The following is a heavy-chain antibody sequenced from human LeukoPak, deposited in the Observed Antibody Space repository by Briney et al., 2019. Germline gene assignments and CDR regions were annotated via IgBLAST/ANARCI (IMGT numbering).Heavy chain of an antibody. Sequence: GGSLRLSCAASGFTFSSYAMHWVRQAPGKGLEWVAVISYDGSNKYYADSVKGRFTISRDNAKNSLYLQMNSLRAEDTAVYYCAGQGVGATLAYWGQGTLVTVSS. J-gene: IGHJ4*02. CDR2: ISYDGSNK. CDR1: GFTFSSYA. V-gene: IGHV3-30-3*01. D-gene: IGHD1-26*01. CDR3: AGQGVGATLAY.